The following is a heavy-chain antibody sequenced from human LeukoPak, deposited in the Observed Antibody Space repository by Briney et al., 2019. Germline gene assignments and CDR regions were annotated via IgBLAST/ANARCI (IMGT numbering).Heavy chain of an antibody. CDR2: IFHSGSN. D-gene: IGHD2-2*01. CDR1: GGSISTYY. Sequence: ASETLSLTRTVSGGSISTYYWSWIRQPPGKGLEWIGYIFHSGSNNYNPSLKSRVTISVDTSKNQFYLKLSYVTAADTAVYYCARADRCSSTSCPAYFDYWGQGTLVTVSS. V-gene: IGHV4-59*01. J-gene: IGHJ4*02. CDR3: ARADRCSSTSCPAYFDY.